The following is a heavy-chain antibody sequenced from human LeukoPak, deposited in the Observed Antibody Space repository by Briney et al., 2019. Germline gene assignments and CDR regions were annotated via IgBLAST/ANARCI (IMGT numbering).Heavy chain of an antibody. D-gene: IGHD4-11*01. CDR2: ISTSATYT. V-gene: IGHV3-21*01. CDR1: GFTFSSYT. CDR3: ARDLEDYNNYGEMAV. J-gene: IGHJ4*02. Sequence: GGSLRLSCAVSGFTFSSYTMHWVRQAPMKGLEWVSSISTSATYTYYADSVKGRFSVSRDNAKNSLYLRMNSLRAEDTAVYFCARDLEDYNNYGEMAVWGQGTLVTVSS.